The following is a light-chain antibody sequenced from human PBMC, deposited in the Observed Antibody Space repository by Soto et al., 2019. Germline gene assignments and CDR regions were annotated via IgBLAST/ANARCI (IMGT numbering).Light chain of an antibody. Sequence: DIQMTQSPSSLSASIGDRVTITCRASQDIRNDLGWYQQEPGKAPKRLIYAASTLQSGVPSRFSGSGSGTGFTLTISGLQPEDFGTYYCLQHSSYPRTFGQGTKVEIK. CDR3: LQHSSYPRT. V-gene: IGKV1-17*01. CDR1: QDIRND. J-gene: IGKJ1*01. CDR2: AAS.